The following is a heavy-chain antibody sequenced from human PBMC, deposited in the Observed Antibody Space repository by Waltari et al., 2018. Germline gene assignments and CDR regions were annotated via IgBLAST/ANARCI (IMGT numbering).Heavy chain of an antibody. CDR3: ARRYCSSSSCTIDY. J-gene: IGHJ4*02. CDR2: ISSSDSTM. CDR1: GFTSSSYE. V-gene: IGHV3-48*03. Sequence: EVQLVESGGGLVQPGGSLSLSCAASGFTSSSYELTWVRQAPGKGLEWVSYISSSDSTMYYADSVRGRFTISRDNAKNSLYLQVNSLRVEDTAVYYCARRYCSSSSCTIDYWGQGTLVTVSS. D-gene: IGHD2-2*01.